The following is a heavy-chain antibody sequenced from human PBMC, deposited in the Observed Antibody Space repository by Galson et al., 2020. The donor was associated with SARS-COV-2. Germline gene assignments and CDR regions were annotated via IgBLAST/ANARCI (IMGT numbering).Heavy chain of an antibody. V-gene: IGHV3-13*01. D-gene: IGHD3-3*01. CDR1: GFTLRSYD. Sequence: GGSLRLSCAASGFTLRSYDLHWVRQLTGKGLEWVSTIGVAGDTFYPDSVKDRFTISRESAKNSFFLHMNSLRAGDTAVYYCARGAYYDLWRGYYVDDQRGGMDVWGQGTTVTVSS. J-gene: IGHJ6*02. CDR2: IGVAGDT. CDR3: ARGAYYDLWRGYYVDDQRGGMDV.